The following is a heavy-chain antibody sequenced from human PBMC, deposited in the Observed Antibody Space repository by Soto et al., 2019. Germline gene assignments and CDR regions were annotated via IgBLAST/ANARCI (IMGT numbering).Heavy chain of an antibody. CDR2: ISGSGGST. D-gene: IGHD5-12*01. Sequence: EVQLLESGGGLVQPGGSLRLSCAASGFTFSSYAMSWVRQAPGKGLEWVSAISGSGGSTYYADSVKGRFTISRDNSTDTLYLQTTSLRAEDTDVYYCAKDSLDSGYDLGYFDYWGQGTLVTVSS. CDR3: AKDSLDSGYDLGYFDY. V-gene: IGHV3-23*01. J-gene: IGHJ4*02. CDR1: GFTFSSYA.